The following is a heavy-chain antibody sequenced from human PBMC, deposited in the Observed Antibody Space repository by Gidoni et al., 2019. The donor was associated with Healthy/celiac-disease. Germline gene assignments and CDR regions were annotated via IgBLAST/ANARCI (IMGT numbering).Heavy chain of an antibody. D-gene: IGHD6-13*01. Sequence: QVQLVESGGGVVQPGRSLRLSCAASGFTFSSYGMHWVRQAPGKGLEWVAVIWYDGSNKYYADSVKGRFTISRDNSKNTRYLQMNSLRAEDTAVYYCAREKGSSWYDRKPWFDPWGQGTLVTVSS. CDR1: GFTFSSYG. CDR2: IWYDGSNK. V-gene: IGHV3-33*01. J-gene: IGHJ5*02. CDR3: AREKGSSWYDRKPWFDP.